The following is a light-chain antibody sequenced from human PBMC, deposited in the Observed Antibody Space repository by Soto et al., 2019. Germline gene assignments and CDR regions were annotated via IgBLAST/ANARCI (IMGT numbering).Light chain of an antibody. CDR3: SSYISSSAYV. CDR1: SSDVGGYNY. V-gene: IGLV2-14*01. Sequence: QSVLTQPASVSGSPGQSITISCTGTSSDVGGYNYVSWYQQHPGKAPKLMIYDVSTRPSGVSNRFSGSKSINTAALTISGHQAEDEADYYCSSYISSSAYVVGTGTKLTVL. CDR2: DVS. J-gene: IGLJ1*01.